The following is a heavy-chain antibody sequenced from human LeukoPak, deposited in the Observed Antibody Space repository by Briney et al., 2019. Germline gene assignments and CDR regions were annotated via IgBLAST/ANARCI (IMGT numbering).Heavy chain of an antibody. V-gene: IGHV3-30-3*01. Sequence: GGSLRLSCAASGFSFSTYSMYWVRQAPGKGLEWVMAISNDGSQEYYADSVKGRFTISRDNSKNTLYLQMSSLRAEDTAAYYCARDSNSYGSGATIDYWGQGTLVTVSS. D-gene: IGHD3-10*01. J-gene: IGHJ4*02. CDR3: ARDSNSYGSGATIDY. CDR1: GFSFSTYS. CDR2: ISNDGSQE.